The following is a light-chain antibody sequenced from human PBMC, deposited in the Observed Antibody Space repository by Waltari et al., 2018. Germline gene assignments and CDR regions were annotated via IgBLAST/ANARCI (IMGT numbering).Light chain of an antibody. CDR2: DVN. CDR3: SSYTTSSTYV. CDR1: SSDIGPFTY. J-gene: IGLJ1*01. V-gene: IGLV2-14*03. Sequence: QSALTQPASVPGSPGQSITIPCTGTSSDIGPFTYVSWYQQHPGKAPKLIIYDVNSRPSGVSNQFSGSKSGNTASLTISGLQAEDEADYYCSSYTTSSTYVLGTGTKVTVL.